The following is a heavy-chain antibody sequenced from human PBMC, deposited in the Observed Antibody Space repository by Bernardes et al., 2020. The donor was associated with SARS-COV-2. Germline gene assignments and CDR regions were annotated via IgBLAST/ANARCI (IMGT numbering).Heavy chain of an antibody. CDR2: LNHSGRT. D-gene: IGHD3-3*01. CDR3: ARSQKRRMTIFGVVTKYYFDY. CDR1: GGSFRGSY. V-gene: IGHV4-34*01. Sequence: AETQSLTCAVYGGSFRGSYWSWIRQLPGPGLAWIGELNHSGRTHYNPSLKSRVTISVDTSKNQFSLKLSSVTAADTAVYYCARSQKRRMTIFGVVTKYYFDYWSQGTLVAGSS. J-gene: IGHJ4*01.